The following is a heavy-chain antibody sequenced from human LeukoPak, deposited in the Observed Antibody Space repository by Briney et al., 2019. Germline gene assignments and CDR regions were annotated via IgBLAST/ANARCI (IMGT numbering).Heavy chain of an antibody. CDR2: IKEDGSEK. Sequence: GGSLRLSCAVSGFTFSSYWMTWVRQAPGKGLEWVAKIKEDGSEKYYVDSVKGRFTVSRDNVKNSLFLQMNSLRAEDTAAYYCARLHSAIYYGNAFDIWGQGTMVTVSS. D-gene: IGHD1-26*01. J-gene: IGHJ3*02. CDR1: GFTFSSYW. CDR3: ARLHSAIYYGNAFDI. V-gene: IGHV3-7*03.